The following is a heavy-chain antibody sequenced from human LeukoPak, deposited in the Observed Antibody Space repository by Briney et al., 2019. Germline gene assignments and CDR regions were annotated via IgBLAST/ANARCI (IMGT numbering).Heavy chain of an antibody. CDR1: GYIFTSYG. V-gene: IGHV1-18*01. Sequence: ASVKVSCKASGYIFTSYGISWVRQAPGQGLEWMGWISAYNGNTNYAQKLQGRVTMTTDTSTGTAYMELRSLRSDDTAVYYCARGERWTSSGQMVYWGQGTLVTVSS. CDR2: ISAYNGNT. CDR3: ARGERWTSSGQMVY. J-gene: IGHJ4*02. D-gene: IGHD6-19*01.